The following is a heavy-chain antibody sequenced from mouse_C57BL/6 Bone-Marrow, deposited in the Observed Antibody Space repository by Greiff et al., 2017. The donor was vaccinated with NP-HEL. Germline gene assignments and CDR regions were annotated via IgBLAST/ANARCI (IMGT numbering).Heavy chain of an antibody. J-gene: IGHJ3*01. CDR1: GYTFPDHT. Sequence: VQLQQPDAELVKPGASVKISCKVSGYTFPDHTIHWMKQRPEQGLEWIGYIYPRDGSTKYNEKFKGKATLTADKSSSTAYMQLNRLTSEDSLVYVCARAAITTVVAEGIAYWGQGTLVTVSA. CDR3: ARAAITTVVAEGIAY. V-gene: IGHV1-78*01. D-gene: IGHD1-1*01. CDR2: IYPRDGST.